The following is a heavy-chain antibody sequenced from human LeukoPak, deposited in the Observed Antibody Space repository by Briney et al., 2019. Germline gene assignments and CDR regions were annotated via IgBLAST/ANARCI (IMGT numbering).Heavy chain of an antibody. V-gene: IGHV3-11*04. CDR3: ARGKHIVVDLDGAFDI. D-gene: IGHD2-21*01. CDR2: ISSSGSTI. J-gene: IGHJ3*02. CDR1: RFTFSDYY. Sequence: GSLRLSCAASRFTFSDYYMSWIRQAPGKGLEWVSYISSSGSTIYYADSVKGRFTISRDNAKNSLYLQMNSLRAEDTAVYYCARGKHIVVDLDGAFDIWGQGTMVTVSS.